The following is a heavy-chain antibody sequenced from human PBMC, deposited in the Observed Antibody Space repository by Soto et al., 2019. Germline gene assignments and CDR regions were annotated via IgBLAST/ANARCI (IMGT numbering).Heavy chain of an antibody. J-gene: IGHJ6*02. D-gene: IGHD3-3*01. V-gene: IGHV6-1*01. CDR3: ARELRFLEWLSAPYGMDV. CDR2: TYYRSKWYN. CDR1: GDSVSSNSAA. Sequence: PSQTLSLTCAISGDSVSSNSAAWNWIRQSPSRGLEWLGRTYYRSKWYNDYAVSVKSRITIKPDTSKNQFSLQLNSVTPEDTAVYYCARELRFLEWLSAPYGMDVWGQGTKVTVYS.